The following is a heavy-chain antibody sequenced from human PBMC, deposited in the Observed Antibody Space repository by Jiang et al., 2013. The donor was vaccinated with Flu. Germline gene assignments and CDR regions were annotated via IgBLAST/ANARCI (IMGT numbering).Heavy chain of an antibody. Sequence: SGSGLVKPSETLSLTCTVSGGSISSFYWSWIRQPPGKGLEWIGYIYYSGTTNYNPSLKSRVTISVDTSKNQFSLKLSSVTAADTAMYYCARDGDYVWGSYLDWGQGTPVTVSS. D-gene: IGHD3-16*02. CDR2: IYYSGTT. J-gene: IGHJ4*02. CDR3: ARDGDYVWGSYLD. V-gene: IGHV4-59*01. CDR1: GGSISSFY.